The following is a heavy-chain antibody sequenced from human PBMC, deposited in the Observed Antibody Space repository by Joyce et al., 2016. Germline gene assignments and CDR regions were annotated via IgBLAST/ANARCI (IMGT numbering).Heavy chain of an antibody. Sequence: QVQLQQWGAGLLRPSETLSLTCAVYGGSFSNFSWNWIRQPPGKGLEWIGEVKPSGSTNYNPSLKSRVTMSADGSKNHLSLKMTSVTAADTAVYYCAGAPPDRKVPVAMKIRLDPWGQGTLVTVSS. V-gene: IGHV4-34*01. CDR2: VKPSGST. CDR3: AGAPPDRKVPVAMKIRLDP. CDR1: GGSFSNFS. J-gene: IGHJ5*02.